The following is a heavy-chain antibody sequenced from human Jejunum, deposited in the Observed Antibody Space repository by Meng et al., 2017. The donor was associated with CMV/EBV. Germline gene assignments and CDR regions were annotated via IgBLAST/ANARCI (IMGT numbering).Heavy chain of an antibody. V-gene: IGHV3-21*01. J-gene: IGHJ4*02. Sequence: SGFTFGRYTMNWVRQAPGKGLEWVSSITGSSGYIYYADSVKGRFTISRDNAKNSLYLQMSSLRAEDTAVYYCARDTSSWSGYYAFDYWGQGTLVTVSS. CDR3: ARDTSSWSGYYAFDY. CDR1: GFTFGRYT. D-gene: IGHD3-3*01. CDR2: ITGSSGYI.